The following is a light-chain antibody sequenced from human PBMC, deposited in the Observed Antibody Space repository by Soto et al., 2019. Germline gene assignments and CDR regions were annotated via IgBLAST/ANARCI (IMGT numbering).Light chain of an antibody. CDR1: SSDVGGYNY. CDR3: CSYAGSYSWV. Sequence: QSVLTQPRSVSGSPGQSVTISCTGTSSDVGGYNYVSWYQQHPGIAPQLIIYDITKRPSGFPDRFSGSKSGNTASLTISGLQAEDEADYYCCSYAGSYSWVFGGGTKLTVL. V-gene: IGLV2-11*01. J-gene: IGLJ3*02. CDR2: DIT.